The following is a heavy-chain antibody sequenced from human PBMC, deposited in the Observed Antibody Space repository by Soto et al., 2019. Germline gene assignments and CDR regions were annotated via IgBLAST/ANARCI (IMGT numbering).Heavy chain of an antibody. Sequence: SGPTLVNPTPTLTLTCTFSGFSLSTSGMRVSWIRQPPGKALEWLARIDWDNDKFYSTSLKTRLTISKDTSKNQVVLTMTNMDPVDTATYYCARSIVVVTAGAFDIWGQGTMVTVSS. V-gene: IGHV2-70*04. J-gene: IGHJ3*02. CDR1: GFSLSTSGMR. D-gene: IGHD2-21*02. CDR2: IDWDNDK. CDR3: ARSIVVVTAGAFDI.